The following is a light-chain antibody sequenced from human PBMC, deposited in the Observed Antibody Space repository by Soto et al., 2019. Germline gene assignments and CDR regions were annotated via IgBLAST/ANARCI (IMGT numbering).Light chain of an antibody. J-gene: IGKJ4*01. Sequence: AIEMTQSPSSLSASVGDTVTITCRASQGIGKDLAWFQQRPGKAPKLLIYGASGLQNGVPSRFSGSGSGTDFALTITSLQAEDFATYYCQQLRMYPSTFGGGTKVDIK. V-gene: IGKV1-6*01. CDR1: QGIGKD. CDR2: GAS. CDR3: QQLRMYPST.